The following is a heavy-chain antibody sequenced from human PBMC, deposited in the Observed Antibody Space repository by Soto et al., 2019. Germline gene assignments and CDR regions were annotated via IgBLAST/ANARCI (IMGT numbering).Heavy chain of an antibody. V-gene: IGHV1-3*05. J-gene: IGHJ3*02. Sequence: QVQLVQSGAEEKKPGASVKVSCKASGYTFTSYAMHWVRQAPGQRLEWMGWINAGSGNTKYSQKCQGRVTITRDTXASTAYMELSSLRSEDTAVYYCARNSPILDDAFDIWGQGTMVTVSS. CDR1: GYTFTSYA. CDR3: ARNSPILDDAFDI. CDR2: INAGSGNT. D-gene: IGHD3-3*01.